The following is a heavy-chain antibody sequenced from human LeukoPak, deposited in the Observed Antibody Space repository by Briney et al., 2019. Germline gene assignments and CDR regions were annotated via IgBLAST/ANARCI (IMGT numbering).Heavy chain of an antibody. CDR3: ARESGSRGGAFDI. CDR1: GCTFTGYY. Sequence: ASVKVSCKASGCTFTGYYMYWVRQAPGQGLEWMGWINPNSGGTNYAQKFQGRVTMTRDTSISTAYMELSRLRSDDTAVDYCARESGSRGGAFDIWGQGTMVTVSS. CDR2: INPNSGGT. D-gene: IGHD1-26*01. V-gene: IGHV1-2*02. J-gene: IGHJ3*02.